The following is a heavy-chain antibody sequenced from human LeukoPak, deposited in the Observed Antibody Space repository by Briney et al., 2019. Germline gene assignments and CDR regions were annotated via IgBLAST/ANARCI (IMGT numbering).Heavy chain of an antibody. CDR2: INPNSGGT. CDR3: ARGGQWLDGMTDAFDI. D-gene: IGHD6-19*01. Sequence: GASVKVSCKASGYTFTGYYMHWVRQAPGQGLEWMGWINPNSGGTNYAQKFQGRVTMTRDTSISTAYMELSRLRSDDTAVYYCARGGQWLDGMTDAFDIWGQGTMVTVSS. J-gene: IGHJ3*02. V-gene: IGHV1-2*02. CDR1: GYTFTGYY.